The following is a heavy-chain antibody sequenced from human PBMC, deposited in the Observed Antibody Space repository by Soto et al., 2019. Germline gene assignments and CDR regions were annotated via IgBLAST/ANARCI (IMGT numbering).Heavy chain of an antibody. D-gene: IGHD5-18*01. CDR3: AKREGNTYGLFH. J-gene: IGHJ4*02. CDR2: IKTDGSST. Sequence: EVQLVESGGGLVQPGGSLSLSCAASGFSFSHYWIHWVRQAPGKGLVWVSRIKTDGSSTDYAASVKGRFTISRDNAKNTLYLQMNSLTAEDTAVYYCAKREGNTYGLFHWGQGTLVTVSS. CDR1: GFSFSHYW. V-gene: IGHV3-74*01.